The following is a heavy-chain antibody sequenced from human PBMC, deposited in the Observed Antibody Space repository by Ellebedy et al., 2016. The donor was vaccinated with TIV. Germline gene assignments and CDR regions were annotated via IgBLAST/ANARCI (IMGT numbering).Heavy chain of an antibody. D-gene: IGHD4-17*01. CDR1: GFSVSRNY. CDR3: VKHIGRDYGDRMDY. J-gene: IGHJ4*02. Sequence: GGSLRLSCRASGFSVSRNYMNWVRQAPGKGLEWVSVIDTVGDTYYADAVKGRFTMSRDDSKNTLYLQMNSLRAEDTAVYYCVKHIGRDYGDRMDYWGQGTLVTVSS. CDR2: IDTVGDT. V-gene: IGHV3-53*01.